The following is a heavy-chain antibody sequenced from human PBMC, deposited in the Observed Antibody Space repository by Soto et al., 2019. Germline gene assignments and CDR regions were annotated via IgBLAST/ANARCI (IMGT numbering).Heavy chain of an antibody. D-gene: IGHD3-3*01. CDR1: GFPLSSNGVG. J-gene: IGHJ3*02. V-gene: IGHV2-5*02. Sequence: QITLKESGPTLVKPTQTLTLTCTFSGFPLSSNGVGVCWIRQPPGKPLQWLALIFWDDDKRYSPSLKSRPTNAKDTSKNQVVSRLTPLEHVDTAAYYCANERNLYYDFRLGFQIRETLSRAFGIWGQGTMVNIS. CDR2: IFWDDDK. CDR3: ANERNLYYDFRLGFQIRETLSRAFGI.